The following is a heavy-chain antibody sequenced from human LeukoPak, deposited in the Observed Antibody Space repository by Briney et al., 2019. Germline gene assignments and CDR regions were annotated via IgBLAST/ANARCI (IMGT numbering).Heavy chain of an antibody. CDR3: ARGGGIAVH. Sequence: PSETLSLTCAVYGGSFSGYYWSWIRQPPGEGLEWIGEINHSGSANYNPSLKSRVTISVDTSKNQFSLKLSSVTAADTAVYYCARGGGIAVHWGQGTLVTVSS. D-gene: IGHD6-19*01. J-gene: IGHJ4*02. CDR1: GGSFSGYY. V-gene: IGHV4-34*01. CDR2: INHSGSA.